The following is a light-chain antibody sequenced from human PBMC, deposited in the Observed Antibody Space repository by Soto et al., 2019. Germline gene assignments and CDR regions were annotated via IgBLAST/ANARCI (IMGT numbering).Light chain of an antibody. CDR3: QQYNSYPIT. CDR1: QSISSW. CDR2: DAS. Sequence: DIQMTQSPSTLSASVGDRVTITCRASQSISSWLAWYQQKPGKAPKLLIYDASSLESGVPSRFSGSGSGPEFTLTISSLQPDDFATYDCQQYNSYPITFGGGNKVEIK. J-gene: IGKJ4*01. V-gene: IGKV1-5*01.